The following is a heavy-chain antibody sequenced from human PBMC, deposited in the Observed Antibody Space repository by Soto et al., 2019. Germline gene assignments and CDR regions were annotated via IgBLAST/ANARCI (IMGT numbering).Heavy chain of an antibody. CDR1: GGSIGNYY. V-gene: IGHV4-4*07. Sequence: QVQLQESGPGLVKPSESLSFPCRVSGGSIGNYYWAWFRQPAGKGLGGIGRIYTSGRTHYNPSLTGRVTMSIDTSKNQFSLRLTSVTAADTAMYYCARDYDVNTALDYWYFDLWGRGTLVTVSS. D-gene: IGHD5-18*01. CDR3: ARDYDVNTALDYWYFDL. J-gene: IGHJ2*01. CDR2: IYTSGRT.